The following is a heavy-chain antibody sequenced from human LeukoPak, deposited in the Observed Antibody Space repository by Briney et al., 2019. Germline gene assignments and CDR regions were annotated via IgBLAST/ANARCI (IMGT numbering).Heavy chain of an antibody. V-gene: IGHV1-2*02. CDR2: INPNSCGT. Sequence: ASVKVSCKASGYTFTGYYMHWVRQAPGQGLEWMGWINPNSCGTNYAQKFQGRVTMTRDTSISTAYMELSRLRSDDTAVYYCARVQSMIVVVITTHDAFDIWGQGTMVTVSS. CDR3: ARVQSMIVVVITTHDAFDI. D-gene: IGHD3-22*01. CDR1: GYTFTGYY. J-gene: IGHJ3*02.